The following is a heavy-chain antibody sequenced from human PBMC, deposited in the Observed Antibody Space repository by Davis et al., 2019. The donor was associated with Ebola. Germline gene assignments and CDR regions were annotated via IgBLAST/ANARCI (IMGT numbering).Heavy chain of an antibody. V-gene: IGHV1-2*06. J-gene: IGHJ4*02. CDR1: GYTFTGNY. CDR2: INPNSGGT. D-gene: IGHD1-1*01. Sequence: ASVKVSCKASGYTFTGNYIQWVRQAPGQGLEWMGRINPNSGGTNYAQKFQGRVTMSRDTSTSTAYMEVGSLRSDDTAVYYCARAQFPTTSDHWGQGTLVTVSS. CDR3: ARAQFPTTSDH.